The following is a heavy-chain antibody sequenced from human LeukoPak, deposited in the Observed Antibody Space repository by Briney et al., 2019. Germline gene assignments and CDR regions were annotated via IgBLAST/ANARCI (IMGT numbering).Heavy chain of an antibody. CDR2: IKQDGSEK. V-gene: IGHV3-7*01. D-gene: IGHD3-16*01. Sequence: GGSLRLSCAASGFTFSSYWMSWVRQAPGKGLEWVANIKQDGSEKYYVDSVKGRFIISRDNAKNSLYLQMNSLRAEDTAVYYCATTSYYYGMNVWGQGTTVTVSS. J-gene: IGHJ6*02. CDR3: ATTSYYYGMNV. CDR1: GFTFSSYW.